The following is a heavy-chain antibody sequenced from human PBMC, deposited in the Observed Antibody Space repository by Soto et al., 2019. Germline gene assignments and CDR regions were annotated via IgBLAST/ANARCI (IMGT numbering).Heavy chain of an antibody. CDR2: ISAYNGNT. D-gene: IGHD2-21*02. V-gene: IGHV1-18*01. J-gene: IGHJ6*02. CDR1: GYTFTSYG. Sequence: ASVKVSCKASGYTFTSYGISWVRQAPGQGLEWMGWISAYNGNTNYAQKLQGRVTMTTDTSTSTAYMELRSLRSDDTAVYYCAREYCGGDCYFPYYYYYGMDVWGQGTTVTVSS. CDR3: AREYCGGDCYFPYYYYYGMDV.